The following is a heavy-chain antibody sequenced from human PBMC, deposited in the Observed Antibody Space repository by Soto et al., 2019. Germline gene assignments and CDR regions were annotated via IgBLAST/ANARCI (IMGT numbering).Heavy chain of an antibody. V-gene: IGHV1-18*01. CDR1: GYTFTSYG. CDR2: ISAYNGNT. Sequence: ASVKVSCKASGYTFTSYGISWVRQAPGQGLEWMGWISAYNGNTNYAQKLQGRVTMTTDTSTSTAYMELRSLRSDDTAVYYCARDQSFDRSYYYGIDAGGEGTTVTVPS. J-gene: IGHJ6*04. CDR3: ARDQSFDRSYYYGIDA. D-gene: IGHD3-10*01.